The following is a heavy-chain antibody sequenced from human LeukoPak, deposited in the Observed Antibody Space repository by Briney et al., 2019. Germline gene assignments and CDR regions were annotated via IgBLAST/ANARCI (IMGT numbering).Heavy chain of an antibody. CDR3: AREGTGRYYYYYYTDV. D-gene: IGHD1-1*01. V-gene: IGHV3-48*03. J-gene: IGHJ6*03. CDR2: ISSSGDTI. CDR1: GFTFSSYE. Sequence: GRSLRLSCAASGFTFSSYEMNWVRQAPGKGLEWVSYISSSGDTIYYADSVKGRFTISRDNAKNSLYLQMNSLRAEDTAVYYCAREGTGRYYYYYYTDVWGKGTTVTISS.